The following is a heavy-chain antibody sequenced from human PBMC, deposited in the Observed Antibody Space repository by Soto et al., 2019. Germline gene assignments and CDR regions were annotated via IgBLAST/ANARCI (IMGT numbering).Heavy chain of an antibody. CDR3: AKDHDILTGYYSSYGYYFDT. CDR2: ISGGGGMT. Sequence: GWSLRLSCASSVFSFITFAMSWVRQAPGKGLEWVSGISGGGGMTDYSDPVKGRFTISRDNSKNTLYLQMNSLRVEDTAVYYCAKDHDILTGYYSSYGYYFDTWGRGILVTVSS. V-gene: IGHV3-23*01. D-gene: IGHD3-9*01. J-gene: IGHJ4*02. CDR1: VFSFITFA.